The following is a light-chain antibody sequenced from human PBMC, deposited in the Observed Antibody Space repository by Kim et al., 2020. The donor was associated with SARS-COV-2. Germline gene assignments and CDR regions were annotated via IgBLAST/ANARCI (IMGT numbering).Light chain of an antibody. J-gene: IGLJ1*01. CDR3: QAWDSSTYV. CDR1: KLGDKY. CDR2: QDN. Sequence: SGSQGQTASITCSGDKLGDKYACWYQQKPGQSPVLVIYQDNKRPSGIPERFSGSNSGNTATLTISGTQAMDEADYYCQAWDSSTYVFGTGTKVTVL. V-gene: IGLV3-1*01.